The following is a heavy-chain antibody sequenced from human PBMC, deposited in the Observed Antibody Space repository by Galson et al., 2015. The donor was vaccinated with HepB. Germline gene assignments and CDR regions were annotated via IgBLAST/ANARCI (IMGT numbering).Heavy chain of an antibody. CDR1: GYTFTSYA. J-gene: IGHJ4*02. Sequence: SVQVSCKASGYTFTSYAMNWVRQAPGQGLEWMGWINTNTGNPTYAQGFTGRFVFSLDTSVSTAYLQISSLKAEDTAVYYCARVEMGATLTFDYWGQGTLVTVSS. CDR2: INTNTGNP. D-gene: IGHD1-26*01. V-gene: IGHV7-4-1*02. CDR3: ARVEMGATLTFDY.